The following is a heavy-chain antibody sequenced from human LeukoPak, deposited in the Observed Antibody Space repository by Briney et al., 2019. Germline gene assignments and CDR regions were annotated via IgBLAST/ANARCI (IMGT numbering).Heavy chain of an antibody. J-gene: IGHJ6*02. D-gene: IGHD2-15*01. CDR3: ARDQAVVVAATVFSYYGMDV. CDR1: GFTFSSYE. CDR2: ITSSGSTI. Sequence: GGSLRLSCAASGFTFSSYEMNWVRQAPGKGLEWVSYITSSGSTIYYADSVKGRSTISRDNAKNSLYLQMNSLRAEDTAVYYCARDQAVVVAATVFSYYGMDVWGQGTTVTVSS. V-gene: IGHV3-48*03.